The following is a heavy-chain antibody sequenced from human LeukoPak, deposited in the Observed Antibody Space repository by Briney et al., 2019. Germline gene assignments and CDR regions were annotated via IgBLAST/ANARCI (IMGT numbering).Heavy chain of an antibody. CDR3: ATDFHSRSYGNWYFDL. V-gene: IGHV1-69-2*01. D-gene: IGHD1-26*01. CDR2: VDPEDGET. Sequence: ASVKVSCKVSGYTFTDYYMHWVQQAPGKGLEWMGLVDPEDGETIYAEKFQGRVTITADTSTDTAYMELSSLRSEDTAVYYCATDFHSRSYGNWYFDLWGRGTLVTVSS. J-gene: IGHJ2*01. CDR1: GYTFTDYY.